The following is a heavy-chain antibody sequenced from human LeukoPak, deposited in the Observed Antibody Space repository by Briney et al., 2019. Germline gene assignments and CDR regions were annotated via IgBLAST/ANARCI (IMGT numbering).Heavy chain of an antibody. CDR2: ISSSSSYI. V-gene: IGHV3-21*01. J-gene: IGHJ6*02. D-gene: IGHD5-12*01. Sequence: PGGSLRLSCAASGFTFSSYSMNWVRQAPGKGLEWVSSISSSSSYIYYADSVKGRFTISRDNAKNSLYLQMNSLRAEDTAVYYCARYPRVAYGMDVWGQGTTVTVSS. CDR1: GFTFSSYS. CDR3: ARYPRVAYGMDV.